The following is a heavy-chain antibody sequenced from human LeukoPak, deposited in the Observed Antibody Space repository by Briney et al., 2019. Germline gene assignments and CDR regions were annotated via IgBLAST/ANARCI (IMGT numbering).Heavy chain of an antibody. CDR1: CVSISSSDYY. J-gene: IGHJ4*01. CDR3: ARQDVRGGTYFTLY. D-gene: IGHD1-26*01. CDR2: SSSSGTT. V-gene: IGHV4-39*01. Sequence: SETLSLTYTVSCVSISSSDYYSGWIRQPPLKGLEWFGSSSSSGTTYYNPSLQCRVTISVDTSKNEFSLKERSVTVADTAIYFCARQDVRGGTYFTLYWGHGTLVTVSS.